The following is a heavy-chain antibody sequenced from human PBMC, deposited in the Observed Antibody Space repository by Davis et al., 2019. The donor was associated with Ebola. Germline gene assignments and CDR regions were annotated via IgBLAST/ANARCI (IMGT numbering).Heavy chain of an antibody. J-gene: IGHJ5*02. CDR2: VYHTGST. Sequence: PSETLSLTCAVSGGSISSSDWWTWVRQPPGKGLEWIGEVYHTGSTNYNPSLKNRVAMSADKSKNQFSLNMTSLTAADTAVYYCARGPMPARPNRLDPWGQGTLVTVSS. CDR1: GGSISSSDW. D-gene: IGHD2-2*01. CDR3: ARGPMPARPNRLDP. V-gene: IGHV4-4*02.